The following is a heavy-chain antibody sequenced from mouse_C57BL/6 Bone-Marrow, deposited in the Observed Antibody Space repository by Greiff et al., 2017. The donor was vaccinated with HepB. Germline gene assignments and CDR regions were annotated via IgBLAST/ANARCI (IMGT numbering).Heavy chain of an antibody. J-gene: IGHJ4*01. CDR1: GYAFSSSW. CDR3: ARTTVNAMDY. D-gene: IGHD1-1*01. V-gene: IGHV1-82*01. CDR2: IYPGDGDT. Sequence: QVQLQQSGPELVKPGASVKISCKASGYAFSSSWMNWVKQRPGKGLEWIGRIYPGDGDTNYNGKFKGKATLTADKSSSTAYMQLSSLTSEDSAVYFCARTTVNAMDYWGQGTSVTVSS.